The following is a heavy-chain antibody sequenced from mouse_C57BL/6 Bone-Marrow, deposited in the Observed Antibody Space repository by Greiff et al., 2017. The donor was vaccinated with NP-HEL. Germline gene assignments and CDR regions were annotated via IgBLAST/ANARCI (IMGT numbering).Heavy chain of an antibody. CDR2: IHPNSGST. CDR3: ARGNDGYNY. V-gene: IGHV1-64*01. D-gene: IGHD2-3*01. CDR1: GYTFTSYW. J-gene: IGHJ2*01. Sequence: VQLVESGAELVKPGASVKLSCKASGYTFTSYWMHWVKQRPGQGLEWIGMIHPNSGSTNYNEKFKSKATLTVDKSSSTAYMQLSSLTSEDSAVYYCARGNDGYNYWGQGTTLTVSS.